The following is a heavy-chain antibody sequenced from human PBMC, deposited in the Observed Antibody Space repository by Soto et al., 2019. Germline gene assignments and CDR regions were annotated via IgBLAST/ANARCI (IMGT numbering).Heavy chain of an antibody. CDR3: ARGYCSSISCYYYGMDV. CDR1: GYTFTNYA. V-gene: IGHV1-3*01. D-gene: IGHD2-2*01. J-gene: IGHJ6*02. CDR2: ISAGNGYT. Sequence: ASVKVSCKASGYTFTNYAIHWVRQAPGQRLEWMGWISAGNGYTKYSQKFQGRVTITRDTSASTAYMDLSSLRSEDTAVYYCARGYCSSISCYYYGMDVWGQGTTVTVSS.